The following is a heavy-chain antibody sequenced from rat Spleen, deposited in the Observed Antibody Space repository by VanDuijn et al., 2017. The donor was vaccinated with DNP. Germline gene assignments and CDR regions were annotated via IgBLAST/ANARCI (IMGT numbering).Heavy chain of an antibody. CDR2: ISTSGSRT. D-gene: IGHD3-1*01. CDR3: ARGSTSIYWYFDF. Sequence: EVQLVESGGGLVQPGRSLKLSCAASGFTFSDYNMAWVRQAPKKGLEWVATISTSGSRTYYPDSVKGRFTLSRDDAKSSLYLQMNSLTSEDTATYYCARGSTSIYWYFDFWGPGTMVTVSS. J-gene: IGHJ1*01. CDR1: GFTFSDYN. V-gene: IGHV5S10*01.